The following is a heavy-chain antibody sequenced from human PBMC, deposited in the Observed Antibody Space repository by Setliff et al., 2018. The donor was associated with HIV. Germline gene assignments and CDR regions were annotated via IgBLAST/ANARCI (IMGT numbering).Heavy chain of an antibody. V-gene: IGHV3-30*18. Sequence: GGSLRLSCAASGFTFSDYYMSWIRQAPGKGLEWVAVISYDGSNKYYADSVKGRFIISRDNSKNTLYLQMNSLRAQDTAVYYCAKPLTQWGVSPYHYAVDVWGQGTTVTVSS. CDR2: ISYDGSNK. CDR1: GFTFSDYY. CDR3: AKPLTQWGVSPYHYAVDV. J-gene: IGHJ6*02. D-gene: IGHD1-26*01.